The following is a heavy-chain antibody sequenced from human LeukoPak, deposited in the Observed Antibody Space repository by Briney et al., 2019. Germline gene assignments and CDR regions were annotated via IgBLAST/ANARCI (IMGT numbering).Heavy chain of an antibody. CDR3: ARQSGNGYSGYDFQAFDI. D-gene: IGHD5-12*01. V-gene: IGHV4-59*08. J-gene: IGHJ3*02. CDR2: TYYSGST. CDR1: GGSLSSYY. Sequence: PSETLSLTCTVSGGSLSSYYWSWIRQPPGKGLEWIGYTYYSGSTNYNPSLKSRVTIPVDMSKNQFSLKLSSVTAADTAVYYCARQSGNGYSGYDFQAFDIWGQGTMVTVSS.